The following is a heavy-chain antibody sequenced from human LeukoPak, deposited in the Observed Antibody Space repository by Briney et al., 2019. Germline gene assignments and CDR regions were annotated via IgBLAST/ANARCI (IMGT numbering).Heavy chain of an antibody. CDR1: GFTFDDYT. CDR2: ISWDGGST. J-gene: IGHJ6*03. Sequence: PGGSLRLSCAASGFTFDDYTMHWVRQAPGKGLEWVSLISWDGGSTYYADSVKGRFTISRDNSKNSLYLQMNSLRTEDTALYYCAKDIRKQLPRGHHYYYMNVWGKGTTVTVSS. V-gene: IGHV3-43*01. CDR3: AKDIRKQLPRGHHYYYMNV. D-gene: IGHD6-6*01.